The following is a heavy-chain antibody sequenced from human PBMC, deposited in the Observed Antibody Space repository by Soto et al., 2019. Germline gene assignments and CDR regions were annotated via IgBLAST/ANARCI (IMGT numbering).Heavy chain of an antibody. V-gene: IGHV4-34*01. CDR3: ARQFRYQGVRGVNYYYYYMDV. J-gene: IGHJ6*03. CDR1: GGSFSGYY. D-gene: IGHD3-10*01. Sequence: SETLSLTCAVYGGSFSGYYWSWICQPPGKGLEWIGEINHSGSTNYNPSLKSRVTISVDTSKNQFSLKLSSVTAADTAVYYCARQFRYQGVRGVNYYYYYMDVWGKGTTVTVSS. CDR2: INHSGST.